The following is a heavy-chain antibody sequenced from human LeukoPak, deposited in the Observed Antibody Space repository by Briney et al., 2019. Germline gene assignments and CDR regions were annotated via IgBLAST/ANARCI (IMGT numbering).Heavy chain of an antibody. CDR3: TRDAAIYDSSGYYYLW. CDR1: GYTFSDYD. CDR2: ITPMFGTA. J-gene: IGHJ4*02. D-gene: IGHD3-22*01. Sequence: SVKVSCKASGYTFSDYDVNWVRQATGQGLEWMGGITPMFGTANYAQKFQGRVTITADESTSTAYMELSSLRYEDTAVYYCTRDAAIYDSSGYYYLWWGQGTLVTVSS. V-gene: IGHV1-69*13.